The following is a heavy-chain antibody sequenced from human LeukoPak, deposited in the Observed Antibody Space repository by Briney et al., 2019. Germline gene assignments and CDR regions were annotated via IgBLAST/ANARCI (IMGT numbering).Heavy chain of an antibody. D-gene: IGHD3-22*01. CDR1: GFTFSSYS. V-gene: IGHV3-21*04. J-gene: IGHJ1*01. Sequence: GGSLRLSCATSGFTFSSYSMNWVRQAPGKGLEWVSSISSSSYIYYADSVKGRFTISRDNAKNSLYLQMNSLRAEDTAVYYCAKGGSITMIVVVSPKYFQHWGQGTLVTVSS. CDR3: AKGGSITMIVVVSPKYFQH. CDR2: ISSSSYI.